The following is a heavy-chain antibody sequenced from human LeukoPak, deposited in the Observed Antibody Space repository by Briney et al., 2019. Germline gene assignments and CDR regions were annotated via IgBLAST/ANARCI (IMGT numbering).Heavy chain of an antibody. D-gene: IGHD1-7*01. V-gene: IGHV1-69*13. Sequence: ASVKVSCKASGGTFSSYAISWVRQAPGQGLEWMGGIIPIFGTANYARKFQGRVTITADESTSTAYMELSSLRSEDTAVYYCASWYNWNSDYYYYHMDVWGKGTTVTVSS. CDR2: IIPIFGTA. CDR1: GGTFSSYA. J-gene: IGHJ6*03. CDR3: ASWYNWNSDYYYYHMDV.